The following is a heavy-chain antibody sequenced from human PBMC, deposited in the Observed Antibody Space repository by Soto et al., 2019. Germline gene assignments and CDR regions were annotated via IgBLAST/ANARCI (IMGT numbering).Heavy chain of an antibody. V-gene: IGHV3-43*02. D-gene: IGHD3-10*01. CDR3: ARAVRDGSNFSYFDY. J-gene: IGHJ4*02. CDR2: ISGDGGST. CDR1: GFTFDDYA. Sequence: GGSLRLSCAASGFTFDDYAMHWVRQAPGKGLEWVSPISGDGGSTCYAESVKGRFTISRDKSKNTLYLQMNSLRTEDTALYYCARAVRDGSNFSYFDYWGQGTLVTVSS.